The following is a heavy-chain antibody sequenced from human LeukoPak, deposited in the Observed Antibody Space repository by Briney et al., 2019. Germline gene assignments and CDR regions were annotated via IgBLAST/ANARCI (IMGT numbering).Heavy chain of an antibody. V-gene: IGHV3-30*02. Sequence: GGSLRLSCAASGFTFSSYGMHWVRQAPGKGLEWVAFIRYDGSNKYYADSVKGRFTISRDNSKNTLYLQMNSLRAEDTAVYYRARDQGYCSSTSCWLAFDIWGQGTMVTVSS. D-gene: IGHD2-2*01. CDR2: IRYDGSNK. CDR1: GFTFSSYG. J-gene: IGHJ3*02. CDR3: ARDQGYCSSTSCWLAFDI.